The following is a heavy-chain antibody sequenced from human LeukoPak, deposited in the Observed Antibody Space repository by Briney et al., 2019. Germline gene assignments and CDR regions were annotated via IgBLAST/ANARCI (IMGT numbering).Heavy chain of an antibody. CDR3: ARGRRGGSYYYYYYGMDV. CDR1: GYTFTRYD. V-gene: IGHV1-8*01. CDR2: MNPNSGNT. Sequence: ATVKVSCKASGYTFTRYDINWVRQATGQGLEWMGWMNPNSGNTGYAQKFQGRVTMTRNTSISTAYMELSSLRSEDTAVYYCARGRRGGSYYYYYYGMDVWGQGTTVTVSS. J-gene: IGHJ6*02. D-gene: IGHD2-15*01.